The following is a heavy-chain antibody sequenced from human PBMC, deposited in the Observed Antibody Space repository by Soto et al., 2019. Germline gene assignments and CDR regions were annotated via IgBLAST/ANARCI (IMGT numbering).Heavy chain of an antibody. V-gene: IGHV3-30*18. J-gene: IGHJ6*02. Sequence: QVQLVESGGGVVQPGRSLRLSCAASGFTFSSYGMHWVRQAPGKGLEWVAVISYDGSNKYYADSVKGRFTISRDNSKNTLYLQMNSLRAEDTAVYYCAKAILEPDIRTYGMDVWGQGTTVTVSS. CDR1: GFTFSSYG. CDR2: ISYDGSNK. D-gene: IGHD1-1*01. CDR3: AKAILEPDIRTYGMDV.